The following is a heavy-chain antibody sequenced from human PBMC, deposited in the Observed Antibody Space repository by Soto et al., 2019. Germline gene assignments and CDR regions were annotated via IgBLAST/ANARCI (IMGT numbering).Heavy chain of an antibody. CDR3: AKAYYGSGSASFDY. CDR2: ISGSGGST. CDR1: GFTFSTHP. V-gene: IGHV3-23*01. J-gene: IGHJ4*02. Sequence: PGGSLRLSCSASGFTFSTHPMHWVRQAPGKGLEWVSAISGSGGSTYYADSVKGRFTISRDNSKNTLYLQMNSLRAEDTAVYYCAKAYYGSGSASFDYWGQGTLVTVSS. D-gene: IGHD3-10*01.